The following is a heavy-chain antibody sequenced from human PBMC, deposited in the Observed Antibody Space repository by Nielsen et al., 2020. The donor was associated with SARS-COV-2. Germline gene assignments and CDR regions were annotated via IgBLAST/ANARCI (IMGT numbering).Heavy chain of an antibody. D-gene: IGHD6-19*01. CDR3: ARGRRWLAIRYFDY. Sequence: SETLSLTCAVYGGSFSGYYWSWIRQPPGKGLEWIGEINHSGSTNYNPSLKGRVTISVDTSKNQFSLKLSSVTAADTAVYYCARGRRWLAIRYFDYWGQGTLVTVSS. J-gene: IGHJ4*02. CDR2: INHSGST. V-gene: IGHV4-34*01. CDR1: GGSFSGYY.